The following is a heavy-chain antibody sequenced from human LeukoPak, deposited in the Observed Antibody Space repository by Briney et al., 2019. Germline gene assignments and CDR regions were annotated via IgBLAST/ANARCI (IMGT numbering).Heavy chain of an antibody. V-gene: IGHV3-33*01. CDR1: GFIFSHYG. Sequence: GRSLRLSCAASGFIFSHYGMRWVRQAPGKGLEWVAVIWSDATNRFYAGSVKGRFTISRDNSQNTLFLQMNSLRAEDTAMYYCARDAQRGFDYSNSLEYWGHGTLVTVSS. J-gene: IGHJ4*01. CDR3: ARDAQRGFDYSNSLEY. D-gene: IGHD4-11*01. CDR2: IWSDATNR.